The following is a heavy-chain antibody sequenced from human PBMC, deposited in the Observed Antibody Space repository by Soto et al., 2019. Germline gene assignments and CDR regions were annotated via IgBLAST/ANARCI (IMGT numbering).Heavy chain of an antibody. CDR3: ARDSEYDFLSVFSQRRYYCYGMDV. CDR2: ISAYNGNT. J-gene: IGHJ6*02. CDR1: GYTFTSYG. V-gene: IGHV1-18*01. Sequence: ASVKVSCKASGYTFTSYGISWVRQAPGQGLEWMGWISAYNGNTNYAQKLQGRVTMTTDTSTSTAYMELRSLRSDDTAVYSCARDSEYDFLSVFSQRRYYCYGMDVWGRGTTVTVSS. D-gene: IGHD3-3*01.